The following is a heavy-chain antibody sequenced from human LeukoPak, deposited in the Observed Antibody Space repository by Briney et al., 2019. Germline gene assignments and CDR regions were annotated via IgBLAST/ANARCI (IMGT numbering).Heavy chain of an antibody. V-gene: IGHV3-48*01. J-gene: IGHJ4*02. CDR2: ISSSSSTI. CDR1: GFPLSSYA. D-gene: IGHD3-22*01. CDR3: ARDYDSSGRAFDY. Sequence: GGSLRLSCAVSGFPLSSYAMSWVRQAPGKGLEWVSYISSSSSTIYHADSVKGRFTVSRDNAKKSLYLQMNSLRAGDTAVYYCARDYDSSGRAFDYWGQGTLVTVSS.